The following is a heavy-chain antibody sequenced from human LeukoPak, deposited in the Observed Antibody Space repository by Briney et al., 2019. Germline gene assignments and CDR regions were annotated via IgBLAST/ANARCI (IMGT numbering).Heavy chain of an antibody. Sequence: SETLSLTCTVSGGSISSSSYYWGWIRQPPGKGLEWIGSIYYSGSTYYNPSPKSRVTISVDTSKNQFSLKLSSVTAADTAVYYCARHGENFSSGWYGVADYWGQGTLVTVSS. V-gene: IGHV4-39*01. J-gene: IGHJ4*02. CDR3: ARHGENFSSGWYGVADY. CDR1: GGSISSSSYY. D-gene: IGHD6-19*01. CDR2: IYYSGST.